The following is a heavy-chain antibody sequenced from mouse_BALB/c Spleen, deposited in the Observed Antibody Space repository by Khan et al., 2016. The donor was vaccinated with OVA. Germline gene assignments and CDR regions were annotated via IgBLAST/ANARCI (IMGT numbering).Heavy chain of an antibody. Sequence: EVQLQQSGPELVKPGTSVKMSCKASGYRFTSYIIHWVKQKPGQGLKWIGYINPYNGATKYNEKFKGKATLTSDKSSNTAYMELSSLTSEDSAVYYCARGNWQSYYFDYWGQGTTLTVSS. D-gene: IGHD4-1*01. CDR2: INPYNGAT. CDR1: GYRFTSYI. V-gene: IGHV1S136*01. J-gene: IGHJ2*01. CDR3: ARGNWQSYYFDY.